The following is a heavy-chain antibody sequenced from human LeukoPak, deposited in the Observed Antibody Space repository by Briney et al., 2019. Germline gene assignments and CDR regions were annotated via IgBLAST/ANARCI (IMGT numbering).Heavy chain of an antibody. J-gene: IGHJ4*02. CDR1: GFTVSSTY. Sequence: GGSLRLSCAASGFTVSSTYMSWVRQAPGKELEWVSVIYSGGNIYYIDSVKGRFTISRDTSKNTLYLQMNSLRAEDTAVYYCASRHCSGGGCYFAGADPFDYWGQGTLVTVSS. D-gene: IGHD2-15*01. CDR2: IYSGGNI. V-gene: IGHV3-53*01. CDR3: ASRHCSGGGCYFAGADPFDY.